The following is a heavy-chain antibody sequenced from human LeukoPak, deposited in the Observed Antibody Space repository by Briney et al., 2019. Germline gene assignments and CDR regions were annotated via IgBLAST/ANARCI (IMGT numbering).Heavy chain of an antibody. Sequence: PGGSLRLSCAASGFTFSSYSMNWVRQAPGKGLEWVSSISSSSSYIYYADSVKGRFTISRDNAKNSPYLQMNSLRAEDTAVYYCARRFLEWLLPDYWGQGTLVTVSS. V-gene: IGHV3-21*01. CDR2: ISSSSSYI. D-gene: IGHD3-3*01. CDR3: ARRFLEWLLPDY. J-gene: IGHJ4*02. CDR1: GFTFSSYS.